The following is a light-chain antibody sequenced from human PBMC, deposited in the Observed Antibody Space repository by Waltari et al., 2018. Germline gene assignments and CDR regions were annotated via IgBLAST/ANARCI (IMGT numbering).Light chain of an antibody. V-gene: IGLV2-14*01. CDR2: EVS. CDR1: SSDVGGYNY. Sequence: QSALTQPASVSGSPGQSITISCTGTSSDVGGYNYFSWYQQHPGKAPKLIIYEVSNRPSGISNRFSGSKSGSTASLTISGLQAEDEADYYCSSYTTTTWVFGGGTKLTVL. J-gene: IGLJ3*02. CDR3: SSYTTTTWV.